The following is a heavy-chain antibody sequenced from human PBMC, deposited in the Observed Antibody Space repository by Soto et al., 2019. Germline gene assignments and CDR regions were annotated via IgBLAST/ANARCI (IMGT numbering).Heavy chain of an antibody. D-gene: IGHD6-19*01. V-gene: IGHV4-59*01. CDR1: GGSISSYY. CDR2: IYYSGST. CDR3: ATYVPDKLAVAGTSDAFDI. Sequence: SETLSLTCTVSGGSISSYYWSWIRQPPGKGLEWIADIYYSGSTNYSPSLKSRVTISVDTSKNQFSLNLSSVTAADTAVYFCATYVPDKLAVAGTSDAFDIWGQGTMVTVSS. J-gene: IGHJ3*02.